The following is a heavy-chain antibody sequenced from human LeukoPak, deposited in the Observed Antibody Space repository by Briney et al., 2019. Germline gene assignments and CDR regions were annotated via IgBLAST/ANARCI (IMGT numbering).Heavy chain of an antibody. CDR3: ARGGWLRLRYFDY. CDR1: GYIFTSYD. D-gene: IGHD5-12*01. J-gene: IGHJ4*02. Sequence: GASVKVSCKASGYIFTSYDINWVRQATGQGLEWMGWMNPNSGDAGYAQKFQGGVTITRNTSISTAYMELSSLRSEDTAVYYCARGGWLRLRYFDYWGQGTLVTVSS. V-gene: IGHV1-8*03. CDR2: MNPNSGDA.